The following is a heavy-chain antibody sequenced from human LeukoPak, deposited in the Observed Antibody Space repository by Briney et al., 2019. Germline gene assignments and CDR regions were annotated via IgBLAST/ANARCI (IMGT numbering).Heavy chain of an antibody. Sequence: GASVKVSCKASGYTFTSYDINWVRQATGQGLEWMGWMNPNSGNTGYAQKFQGRVTITRNTSISTAYMELSSLRSEDTAVYYCARGTLRYFDWLLSGRGTYYMDVWGKGTTVTVSS. CDR1: GYTFTSYD. D-gene: IGHD3-9*01. CDR2: MNPNSGNT. J-gene: IGHJ6*03. V-gene: IGHV1-8*03. CDR3: ARGTLRYFDWLLSGRGTYYMDV.